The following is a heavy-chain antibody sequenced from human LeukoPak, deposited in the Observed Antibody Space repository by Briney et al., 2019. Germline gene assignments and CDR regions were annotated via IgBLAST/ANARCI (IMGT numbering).Heavy chain of an antibody. CDR1: GGTFSSYA. CDR2: IIPIFGTA. Sequence: GASVKVSCKASGGTFSSYAISWVRQAPGQGLEWMGGIIPIFGTANYAQKFQGRVTITADESTSTAYMELSSLRSEDTAVYYCARVGIQLWSYYYYYGMDVWDQGTTVTVSS. V-gene: IGHV1-69*13. J-gene: IGHJ6*02. D-gene: IGHD5-18*01. CDR3: ARVGIQLWSYYYYYGMDV.